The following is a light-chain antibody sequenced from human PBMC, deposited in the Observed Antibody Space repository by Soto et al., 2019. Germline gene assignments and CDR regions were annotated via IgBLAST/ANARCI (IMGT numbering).Light chain of an antibody. V-gene: IGLV1-36*01. CDR3: AAWDDSVNGPV. CDR2: YDD. J-gene: IGLJ3*02. CDR1: RSNIGNNA. Sequence: QSVLSQPPSMSEAPRQRVTISCSGSRSNIGNNAVNWYQQFPGKAPKLVIYYDDLLPSGVSDRFSGSKSGTSASLAISGLQSEDEADYYCAAWDDSVNGPVFGGGTKVTVL.